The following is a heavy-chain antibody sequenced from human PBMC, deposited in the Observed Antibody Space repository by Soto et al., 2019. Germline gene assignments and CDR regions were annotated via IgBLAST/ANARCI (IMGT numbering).Heavy chain of an antibody. V-gene: IGHV3-30-3*01. CDR2: ISYDGSNK. CDR1: GFTFSSYA. J-gene: IGHJ6*02. CDR3: ARSYYDFWSGYYYGMDV. Sequence: ESGGGVVQPGRSLRLSCAASGFTFSSYAMHWVRQAPGKGLEWVAVISYDGSNKYYADSVKGRFTISRDNSKNTLYLQMNSLRAEDTAVYYCARSYYDFWSGYYYGMDVWGQGTTVTVSS. D-gene: IGHD3-3*01.